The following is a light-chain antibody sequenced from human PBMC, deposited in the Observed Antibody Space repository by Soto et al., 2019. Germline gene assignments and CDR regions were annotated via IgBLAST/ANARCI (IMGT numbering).Light chain of an antibody. CDR3: QQSNSVPFT. CDR2: AAF. Sequence: DIQMTQSPSSVSASVGDRVTITCRASQDIRSWLAWYQQKPGKAPKLLIYAAFRLQIGVPSRFSGSGSGTDFTLTISNLQPEDFATYFCQQSNSVPFTFGGGTKVEIK. V-gene: IGKV1-12*01. J-gene: IGKJ4*01. CDR1: QDIRSW.